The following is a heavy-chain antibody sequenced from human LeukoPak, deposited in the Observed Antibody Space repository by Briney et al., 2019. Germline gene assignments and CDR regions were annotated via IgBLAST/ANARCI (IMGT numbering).Heavy chain of an antibody. CDR1: GFTFSSYG. J-gene: IGHJ4*02. CDR3: AKTPTVGAA. CDR2: IRCDGSNK. D-gene: IGHD6-13*01. V-gene: IGHV3-30*02. Sequence: GGSLRLSCAASGFTFSSYGMHWVRQAPGKGLEWVAFIRCDGSNKYYADSVKGRFTISRDNSKNTLYLQMNSLRAEDTAVYYCAKTPTVGAAWGQGTLVTVSS.